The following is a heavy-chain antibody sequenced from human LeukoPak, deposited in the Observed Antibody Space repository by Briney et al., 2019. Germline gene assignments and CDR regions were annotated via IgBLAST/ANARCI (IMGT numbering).Heavy chain of an antibody. Sequence: ASETLSLTCTVSGGSISSYYWSWIRQPPGKGLEWIGYIYYSGSTNYNPSLKSRVTISVETSKNEFSLKLRSVTAADTAVYYCARAYYYGSGSVDYWGQGTLVTVSS. V-gene: IGHV4-59*01. J-gene: IGHJ4*02. CDR2: IYYSGST. CDR3: ARAYYYGSGSVDY. CDR1: GGSISSYY. D-gene: IGHD3-10*01.